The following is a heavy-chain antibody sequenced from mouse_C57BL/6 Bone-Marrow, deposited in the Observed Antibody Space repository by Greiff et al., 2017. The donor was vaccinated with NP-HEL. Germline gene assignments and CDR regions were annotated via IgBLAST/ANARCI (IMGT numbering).Heavy chain of an antibody. J-gene: IGHJ2*01. D-gene: IGHD1-1*01. V-gene: IGHV3-6*01. CDR3: ARERAYYYGSSYRNYFDY. CDR2: ISYDGSN. CDR1: GYSITSGYY. Sequence: EVKLMESGPGLVKPSQSLSLTCSVTGYSITSGYYWNWIRQFPGNKLEWMGYISYDGSNNYNPSLKNRISITRDTSKNQFFLKLNSVTTEDTATYYCARERAYYYGSSYRNYFDYWGQGTTLTVSS.